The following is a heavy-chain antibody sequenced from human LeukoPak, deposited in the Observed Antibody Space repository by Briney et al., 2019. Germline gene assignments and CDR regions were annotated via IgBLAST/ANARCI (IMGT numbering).Heavy chain of an antibody. CDR3: ARASAGWYGLFDL. CDR2: IYYSGTT. CDR1: GGSISSYY. Sequence: SSETLSLTCTVSGGSISSYYWSWIRQSPGKGLEWIGYIYYSGTTNYNPSLKRRVTISVDTSKNQFSLKLSSVTAADTAVYYCARASAGWYGLFDLWGQGTLVPVSS. D-gene: IGHD6-19*01. J-gene: IGHJ4*02. V-gene: IGHV4-59*01.